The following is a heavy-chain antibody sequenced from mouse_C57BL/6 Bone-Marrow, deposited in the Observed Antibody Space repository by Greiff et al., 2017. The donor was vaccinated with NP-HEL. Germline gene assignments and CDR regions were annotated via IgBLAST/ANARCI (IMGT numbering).Heavy chain of an antibody. CDR2: IYYSGTI. J-gene: IGHJ1*03. Sequence: EVKLVESGPGLVKPSQTVFLTCTVTGISITTGNYRWSWIRQFPGNKLEWIGYIYYSGTITYNPSLTSRTTITRDTPKNQFFLEMNSLTAEDTATYYCARDLGGSSPWYFDVWGTGTTVTVSS. D-gene: IGHD1-1*01. CDR3: ARDLGGSSPWYFDV. V-gene: IGHV3-5*01. CDR1: GISITTGNYR.